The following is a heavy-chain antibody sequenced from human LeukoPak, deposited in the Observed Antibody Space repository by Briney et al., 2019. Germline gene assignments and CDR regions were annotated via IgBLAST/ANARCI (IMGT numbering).Heavy chain of an antibody. CDR1: GFTFSSYA. V-gene: IGHV3-64*01. D-gene: IGHD5-12*01. J-gene: IGHJ4*02. CDR2: ISSNGGST. CDR3: ARGEWLRSRAPARLDY. Sequence: GGSLRLSCAASGFTFSSYAMHWVRQAPGKGLEYVSAISSNGGSTYYANSAKGRFTIPRDNSKNTLYLQMGSLRAEDMAVYYCARGEWLRSRAPARLDYWGQGTLVTVSS.